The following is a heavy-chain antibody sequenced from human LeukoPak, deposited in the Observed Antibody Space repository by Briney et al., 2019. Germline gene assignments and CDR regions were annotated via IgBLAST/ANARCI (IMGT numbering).Heavy chain of an antibody. V-gene: IGHV4-59*01. J-gene: IGHJ4*02. CDR1: GGSIRTYY. CDR2: IYYTGST. CDR3: ARGRGIAAAGTWYFDY. D-gene: IGHD6-13*01. Sequence: SETLSLTCTVSGGSIRTYYWTWIRQPPGKGLEWIGYIYYTGSTNYSPSLKSRVTISVDTSKNQFSLNLSSVTAADTGVYYCARGRGIAAAGTWYFDYWGQGTLVTVSS.